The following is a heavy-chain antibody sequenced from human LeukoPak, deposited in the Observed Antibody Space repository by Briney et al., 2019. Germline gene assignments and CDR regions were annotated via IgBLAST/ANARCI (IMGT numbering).Heavy chain of an antibody. D-gene: IGHD5-12*01. CDR1: GGSISSSSYY. CDR3: ARRDIVATHYFDY. V-gene: IGHV4-39*01. J-gene: IGHJ4*02. CDR2: ICYSGST. Sequence: PSETLSLTCTVSGGSISSSSYYWGWIRQPPGKGLEWIGSICYSGSTYYNPSLKSRVTISVDTSKNQFSLKLSSVTAADTAVYYCARRDIVATHYFDYWGQGTLVTVSS.